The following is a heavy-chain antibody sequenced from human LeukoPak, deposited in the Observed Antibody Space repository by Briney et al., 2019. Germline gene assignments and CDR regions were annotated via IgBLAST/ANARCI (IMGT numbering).Heavy chain of an antibody. J-gene: IGHJ4*02. CDR1: GFTFSNYA. CDR3: ASRPAPSLGPLDY. Sequence: PGGSLRLSCAASGFTFSNYAMAWVRQIPGKGLEWVSVFSGSGGSTYYADSVKGRFTVSRDNSKNTLYLQMNNLRVDDTAIYYCASRPAPSLGPLDYWGQGTLVTVS. V-gene: IGHV3-23*01. CDR2: FSGSGGST. D-gene: IGHD2-2*01.